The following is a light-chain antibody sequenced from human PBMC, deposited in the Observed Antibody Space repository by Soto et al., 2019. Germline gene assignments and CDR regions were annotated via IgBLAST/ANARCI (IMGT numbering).Light chain of an antibody. CDR2: EVS. V-gene: IGLV2-14*01. Sequence: QSALTQPASVSGSPGQSITISCTGTSSDVGGYNYVSWYQQDPGKAPKLIIYEVSIRPSGVSNRFSGSKSGNRASLTISGLQAEDEADYYCSSYTSSSTLVFGTGTKVTVL. CDR1: SSDVGGYNY. J-gene: IGLJ1*01. CDR3: SSYTSSSTLV.